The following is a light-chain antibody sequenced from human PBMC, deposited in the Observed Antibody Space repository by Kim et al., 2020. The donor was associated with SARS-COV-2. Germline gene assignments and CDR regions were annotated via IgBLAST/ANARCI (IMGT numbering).Light chain of an antibody. CDR3: QQLNSYPRT. Sequence: IKLTQSPSSLSASVGDRVTITCRASQGISSYLAWYQQKPGKAPKLLIYAASTLQSGVPSRFSGSGSGTDFTLTISSLQPEDFATYYCQQLNSYPRTFVGGTKVDIK. J-gene: IGKJ4*01. CDR2: AAS. CDR1: QGISSY. V-gene: IGKV1-9*01.